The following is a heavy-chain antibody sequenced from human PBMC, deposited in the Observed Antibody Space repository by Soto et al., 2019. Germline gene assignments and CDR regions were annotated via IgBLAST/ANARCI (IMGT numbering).Heavy chain of an antibody. D-gene: IGHD3-16*01. CDR2: ISTSSGYR. Sequence: EVQLVESXXXXVXXXXXLRLSCAASGFTFSNYSMNWVRQAPGKGLEWVSSISTSSGYRYYADSVKGRFNISRDNAKKTRYLQRTSLRAEDTAVYYCARDLHDYVSFRFDPWGQGTLVTVSS. CDR1: GFTFSNYS. V-gene: IGHV3-21*01. CDR3: ARDLHDYVSFRFDP. J-gene: IGHJ5*02.